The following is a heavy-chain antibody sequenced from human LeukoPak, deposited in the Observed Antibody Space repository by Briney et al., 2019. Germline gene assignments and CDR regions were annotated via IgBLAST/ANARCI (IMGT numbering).Heavy chain of an antibody. CDR1: GYTFTGYY. D-gene: IGHD3-22*01. CDR2: INPNSGGT. J-gene: IGHJ4*02. CDR3: ARGREGYYYDSSGYYGY. Sequence: ASVKVSCKASGYTFTGYYMHWVRQAPGQGLEWMGWINPNSGGTNYAQKFQGRVTMTRDTSISTAYMELSRLRSDDTAVYYCARGREGYYYDSSGYYGYWGQGTLVTVSS. V-gene: IGHV1-2*02.